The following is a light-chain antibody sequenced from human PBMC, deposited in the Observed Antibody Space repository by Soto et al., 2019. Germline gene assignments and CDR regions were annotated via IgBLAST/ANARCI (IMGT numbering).Light chain of an antibody. CDR2: GAS. Sequence: EILMTQSPATLSVSPGERVTLACRASQSIRSNLAWYQQNPGQAPRLLVYGASTRATGIPARFSGSGSGTEFTLTISSLQSEDFAVYYCQQYNDWPPLTFGGGTKVQI. J-gene: IGKJ4*01. V-gene: IGKV3-15*01. CDR1: QSIRSN. CDR3: QQYNDWPPLT.